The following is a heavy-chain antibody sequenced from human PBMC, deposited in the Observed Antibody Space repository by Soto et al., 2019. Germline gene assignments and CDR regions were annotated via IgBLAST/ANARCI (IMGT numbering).Heavy chain of an antibody. V-gene: IGHV3-30*18. J-gene: IGHJ4*02. CDR3: EKGRLV. CDR2: ISYDGSNK. CDR1: GFTFSSYG. Sequence: QVQLVEAGGGVVQPGRSLRLSCAASGFTFSSYGMQWVRQAPGKGLEWGAVISYDGSNKYYADSVKGRFTITRDKSKKQLELQMSSLRAEAAAGYYYEKGRLVWGQGTLVTVSS. D-gene: IGHD6-6*01.